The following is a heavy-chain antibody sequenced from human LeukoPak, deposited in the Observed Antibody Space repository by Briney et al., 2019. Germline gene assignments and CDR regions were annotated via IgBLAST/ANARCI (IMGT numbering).Heavy chain of an antibody. Sequence: ASVKVSCKASGYTFTGYYMHWVRQAPGQGLEWMGWINPNSGGTNYAQDFHGRVTMTRDTSISTAYMELSRLRSDDTAVYYCASRSGTYPYYIDYWGQGTLVTVSS. CDR1: GYTFTGYY. J-gene: IGHJ4*02. D-gene: IGHD1-26*01. CDR3: ASRSGTYPYYIDY. V-gene: IGHV1-2*02. CDR2: INPNSGGT.